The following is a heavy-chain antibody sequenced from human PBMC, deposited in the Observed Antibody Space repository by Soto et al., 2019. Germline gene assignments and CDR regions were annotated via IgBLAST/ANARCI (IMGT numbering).Heavy chain of an antibody. CDR1: GYTFTSYG. Sequence: GAAVKVSCKASGYTFTSYGSSWGRQDPAEKLEWMGWSSDYNDNTNYAEKLKGRVTMTTDTSTSTAYMQLRSLRSDDTAVYYCARGAGSKGAMGDWGQGTLVTVSS. J-gene: IGHJ4*03. CDR3: ARGAGSKGAMGD. CDR2: SSDYNDNT. V-gene: IGHV1-18*01. D-gene: IGHD1-26*01.